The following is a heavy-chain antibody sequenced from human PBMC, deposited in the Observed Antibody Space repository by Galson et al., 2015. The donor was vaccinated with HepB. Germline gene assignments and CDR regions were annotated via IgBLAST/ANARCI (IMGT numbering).Heavy chain of an antibody. J-gene: IGHJ4*02. D-gene: IGHD4-23*01. CDR1: GGSISSSSYY. CDR2: IYYSGST. V-gene: IGHV4-39*01. Sequence: SETLSLTCTVSGGSISSSSYYWGWIRQPPGKGLEWIGSIYYSGSTYYNPSLKGRVTISVDTSKNQFSLKLSSVTAADTAVYYCARRNYGGNPDYWGQGTLVTVSS. CDR3: ARRNYGGNPDY.